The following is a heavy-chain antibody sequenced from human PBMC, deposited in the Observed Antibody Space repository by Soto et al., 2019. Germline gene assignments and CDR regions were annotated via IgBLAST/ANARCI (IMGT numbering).Heavy chain of an antibody. CDR3: ARARWDDAFDV. CDR1: GFFISSGNY. D-gene: IGHD1-26*01. J-gene: IGHJ3*01. CDR2: IFHGGNT. V-gene: IGHV4-38-2*01. Sequence: SETLSLTCAVSGFFISSGNYWGWIRKPPGKGLEWIGSIFHGGNTYYNPSLKSRATISVDMSKNQFSLKLNSVPAADTAVYYCARARWDDAFDVWGQGTVVTVSS.